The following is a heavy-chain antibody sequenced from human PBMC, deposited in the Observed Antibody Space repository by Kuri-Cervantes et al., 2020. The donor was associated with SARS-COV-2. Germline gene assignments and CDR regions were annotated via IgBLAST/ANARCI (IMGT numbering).Heavy chain of an antibody. V-gene: IGHV4-4*07. CDR2: IYTSGST. D-gene: IGHD6-19*01. Sequence: GSLRLSCTVSGGSISSYYWSWIRQPAGKGLEWIGRIYTSGSTNYNPSLKSRVTMSVDTSKNQFSLKLSSVTAADTAVYYCARDPRIAVAGWEYYYYYYGTDVWGQGTTVTVSS. CDR3: ARDPRIAVAGWEYYYYYYGTDV. CDR1: GGSISSYY. J-gene: IGHJ6*02.